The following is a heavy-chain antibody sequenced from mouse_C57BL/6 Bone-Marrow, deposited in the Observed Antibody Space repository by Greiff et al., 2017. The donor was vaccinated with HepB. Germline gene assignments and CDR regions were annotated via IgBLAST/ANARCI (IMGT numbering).Heavy chain of an antibody. J-gene: IGHJ3*01. CDR2: IYPRSGNT. CDR1: GYTFTSYG. V-gene: IGHV1-81*01. Sequence: QVQLQHSGAELARPGASVKLSCKASGYTFTSYGISWVKQRTGQGLEWIGEIYPRSGNTYYNEKFKGKATLTADKSSSTAYMELRSLTSEDSAVYFCASIYYDYGGAWFAYWGQGTLVTVSA. D-gene: IGHD2-4*01. CDR3: ASIYYDYGGAWFAY.